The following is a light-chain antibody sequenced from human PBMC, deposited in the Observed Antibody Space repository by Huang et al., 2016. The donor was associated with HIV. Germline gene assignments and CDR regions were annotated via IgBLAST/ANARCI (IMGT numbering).Light chain of an antibody. CDR2: GAS. CDR3: QQYSKWPANT. CDR1: QSVNSK. V-gene: IGKV3-15*01. J-gene: IGKJ2*01. Sequence: EIVMTQSPATLSLSPGERATLSCRASQSVNSKLAWYQQKPGQAPRLLIYGASTRATGVPGRFSGSGSGTEFTLTISSLQSEDFAVYYCQQYSKWPANTFGQGTKLESK.